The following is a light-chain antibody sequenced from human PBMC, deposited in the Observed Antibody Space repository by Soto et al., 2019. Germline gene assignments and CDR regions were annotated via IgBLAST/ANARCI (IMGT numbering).Light chain of an antibody. CDR3: HQLFAYPLT. Sequence: DIQMTQSPSSLSASVGDKVTITCRASQNVASYLNWYQQKPGKAPNLLIFAASTLQSGVPSRFSGSGSGTDFTLTISSLQPEDSATYYCHQLFAYPLTFGGGTKVEIK. CDR2: AAS. CDR1: QNVASY. V-gene: IGKV1-9*01. J-gene: IGKJ4*01.